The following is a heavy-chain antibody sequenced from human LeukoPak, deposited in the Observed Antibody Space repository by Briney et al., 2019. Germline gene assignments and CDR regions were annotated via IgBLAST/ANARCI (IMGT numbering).Heavy chain of an antibody. CDR3: ARGGILTGYYPEQDY. CDR2: INPNSGGT. CDR1: GYTFTGYY. D-gene: IGHD3-9*01. J-gene: IGHJ4*02. Sequence: GASVKVSCKTSGYTFTGYYMHWVRQAPGQGLEWMGWINPNSGGTNYAQKFQGRVTMTRDTSISTAYMELSRLRSDDTAVYYCARGGILTGYYPEQDYWGQGTLVTVSS. V-gene: IGHV1-2*02.